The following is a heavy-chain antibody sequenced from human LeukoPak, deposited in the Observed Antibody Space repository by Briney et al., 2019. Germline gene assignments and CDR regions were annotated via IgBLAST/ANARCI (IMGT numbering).Heavy chain of an antibody. Sequence: SGGSLRLSCTASGFTFSNFWMGWVRQAPGKGLEWVGFIRSKAYGETADYAASVKGRFTISRDDSKAIAYLQMNSLKTEDTAVYHCTRDRGAYNLYDYWGQGTLVTVSS. D-gene: IGHD1-1*01. V-gene: IGHV3-49*04. CDR3: TRDRGAYNLYDY. CDR1: GFTFSNFW. J-gene: IGHJ4*02. CDR2: IRSKAYGETA.